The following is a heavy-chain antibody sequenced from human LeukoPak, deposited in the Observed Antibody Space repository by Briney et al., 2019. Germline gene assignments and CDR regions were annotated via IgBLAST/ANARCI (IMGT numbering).Heavy chain of an antibody. CDR3: AGGGKATVVTM. CDR1: GGSINSYY. V-gene: IGHV4-4*07. Sequence: SETLSLTCTVSGGSINSYYWSWIRQPAGKGLAWIGRIYSSGSTNYNSSLKSRVSMSVDTSKNQFSLKLTSVTAADTAVYYCAGGGKATVVTMWGQGILVTVSS. D-gene: IGHD4-23*01. J-gene: IGHJ4*02. CDR2: IYSSGST.